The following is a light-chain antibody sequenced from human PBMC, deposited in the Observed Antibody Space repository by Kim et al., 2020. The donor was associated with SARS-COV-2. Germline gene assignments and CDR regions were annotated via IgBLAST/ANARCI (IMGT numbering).Light chain of an antibody. CDR3: SSYTSSSTLGV. J-gene: IGLJ2*01. CDR2: DVS. Sequence: QSITISCTGTSSDVGGYNYVSWYQQRPGKAPKLMIYDVSNRPSGVSNRFSGSKSGNTASLTISGLQAEDEADYYCSSYTSSSTLGVFGGGTQLTVL. CDR1: SSDVGGYNY. V-gene: IGLV2-14*03.